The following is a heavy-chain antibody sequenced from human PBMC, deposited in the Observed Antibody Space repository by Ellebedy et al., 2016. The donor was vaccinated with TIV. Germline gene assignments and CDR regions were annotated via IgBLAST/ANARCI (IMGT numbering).Heavy chain of an antibody. CDR3: TKRAENWGFFDC. V-gene: IGHV3-23*01. Sequence: GESLKISCAASGFTFSNYVMAWVRQVPGTGLEWVSAVRESDGRTFYADSVKGRSTISRDNSRNTLFLQMNSLRTEDTAVYYCTKRAENWGFFDCWGQGTLVTVSS. CDR1: GFTFSNYV. D-gene: IGHD7-27*01. CDR2: VRESDGRT. J-gene: IGHJ4*02.